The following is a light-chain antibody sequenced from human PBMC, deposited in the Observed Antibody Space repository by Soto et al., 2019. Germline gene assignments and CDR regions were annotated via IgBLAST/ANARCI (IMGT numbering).Light chain of an antibody. CDR1: QSVPSKY. Sequence: DIGLTQSPVTLSLSPGDRAHLSCRAIQSVPSKYLAWYQQNPGQAPRLLIYGASNRATGIPDKFSGSGSETSFTLTISRLEPEDFALYYCQHYQSGHPIAFGQGTRLEIK. CDR2: GAS. V-gene: IGKV3-20*01. CDR3: QHYQSGHPIA. J-gene: IGKJ5*01.